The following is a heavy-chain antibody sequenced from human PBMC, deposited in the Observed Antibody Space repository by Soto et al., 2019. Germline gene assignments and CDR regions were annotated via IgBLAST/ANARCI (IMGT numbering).Heavy chain of an antibody. V-gene: IGHV4-31*03. D-gene: IGHD2-15*01. CDR2: RYYSEST. J-gene: IGHJ4*02. CDR3: ARTKCSGGSCYSWSLDY. CDR1: GGSITTGGYY. Sequence: TLSLTCTVSGGSITTGGYYWSWIRQLPGKGLEWIGHRYYSESTYYNPSLKSRVSISLGTSKNQFSLKLSFVTAADTAMYYCARTKCSGGSCYSWSLDYWGQGTPVTVS.